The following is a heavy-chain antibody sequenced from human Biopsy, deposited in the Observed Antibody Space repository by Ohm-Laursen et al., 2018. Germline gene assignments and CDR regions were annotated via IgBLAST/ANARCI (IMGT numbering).Heavy chain of an antibody. CDR2: NIPILGTG. J-gene: IGHJ1*01. Sequence: VKISCNAPGGTFRNYGVNWVRQAPGQGLVWLGGNIPILGTGNYAQKFQDRVTVAADTSTSTATMELRSLRSDDTAVYYCATKLTGYFHHWGQGTLVIVSS. D-gene: IGHD3-9*01. CDR3: ATKLTGYFHH. V-gene: IGHV1-69*13. CDR1: GGTFRNYG.